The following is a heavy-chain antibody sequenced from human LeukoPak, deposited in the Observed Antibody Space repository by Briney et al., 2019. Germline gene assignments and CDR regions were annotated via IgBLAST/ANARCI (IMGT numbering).Heavy chain of an antibody. CDR2: IYSGGNT. CDR1: GFTVSSNF. J-gene: IGHJ4*02. Sequence: GGSLRLSCAASGFTVSSNFMSWVRQAPGQGLELVSVIYSGGNTYYADSVRGRFTILRDNSKNTLYLQMNSLRAEDTAMYYCARKYTYGLDWGQGTLVTVSS. CDR3: ARKYTYGLD. D-gene: IGHD5-18*01. V-gene: IGHV3-66*01.